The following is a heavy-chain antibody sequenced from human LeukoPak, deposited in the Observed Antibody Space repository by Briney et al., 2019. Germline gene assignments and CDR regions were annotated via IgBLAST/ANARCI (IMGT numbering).Heavy chain of an antibody. CDR2: MNPNSGNT. D-gene: IGHD3-10*01. V-gene: IGHV1-8*03. CDR3: ARSVAMVRGVRAAFDI. J-gene: IGHJ3*02. Sequence: AASVKVSCKASGYTFTSYDINWVRQATGQGLEWMGWMNPNSGNTGYAQKFQGGVTITRNTSISTAYMELSSLRSEDTAVYYCARSVAMVRGVRAAFDIWGQGTMVTVSS. CDR1: GYTFTSYD.